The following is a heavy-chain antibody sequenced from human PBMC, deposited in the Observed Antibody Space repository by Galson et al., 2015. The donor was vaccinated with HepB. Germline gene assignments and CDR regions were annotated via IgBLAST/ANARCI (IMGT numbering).Heavy chain of an antibody. CDR1: GFIFSTYW. D-gene: IGHD4-17*01. Sequence: SLRLSCATSGFIFSTYWMTWVRQAPGKGLEWVANIKQDGSEKYYVDSVKGRFTISRDNAKNSLYLQMNSLRVEDTAVYYCARAPIYGVFGYWGQGTLVTVSS. V-gene: IGHV3-7*03. CDR3: ARAPIYGVFGY. J-gene: IGHJ4*02. CDR2: IKQDGSEK.